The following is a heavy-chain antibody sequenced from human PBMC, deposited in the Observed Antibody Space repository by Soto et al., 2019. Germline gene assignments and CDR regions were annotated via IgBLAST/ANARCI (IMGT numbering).Heavy chain of an antibody. CDR2: IDWDDAK. CDR1: GFSLSTSGMC. D-gene: IGHD2-21*01. Sequence: SGPTLVNPTQTLTLTCTFSGFSLSTSGMCVSWIRQPPGKALEWLARIDWDDAKYYSTSLKTRLTISKDTSKNQVVLTMTNMDPVDTATYYCAQIPGCGEYYYYGMDVWGQGTTVTVSS. J-gene: IGHJ6*02. CDR3: AQIPGCGEYYYYGMDV. V-gene: IGHV2-70*11.